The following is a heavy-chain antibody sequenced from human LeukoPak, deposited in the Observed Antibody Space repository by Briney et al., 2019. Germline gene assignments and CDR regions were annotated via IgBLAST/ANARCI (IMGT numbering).Heavy chain of an antibody. CDR3: ARGSIVGATFDYFDY. CDR1: GGSISSSSYY. D-gene: IGHD1-26*01. J-gene: IGHJ4*02. Sequence: SETLSLTCTVSGGSISSSSYYWGWIRQPPGKGLAWIGSIYYSGSTYYNPSLKSRVTISVDTSKNQFSLRLTSVTAADTAVYYCARGSIVGATFDYFDYWGQGTLVTVSS. CDR2: IYYSGST. V-gene: IGHV4-39*01.